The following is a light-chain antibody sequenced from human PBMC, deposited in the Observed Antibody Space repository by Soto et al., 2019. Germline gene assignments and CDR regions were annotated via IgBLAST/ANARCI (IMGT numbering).Light chain of an antibody. CDR3: QQYYYRPPYT. CDR2: GAS. Sequence: EIVMTQSPVTLAASPGERVTLSCRASQTVSTNLAWYQQKRGQAPRLLIYGASTRATDFPARFSGSGSGTEFTLTISSLQSEDFGVYYCQQYYYRPPYTFGQGTKLEIK. V-gene: IGKV3-15*01. J-gene: IGKJ2*01. CDR1: QTVSTN.